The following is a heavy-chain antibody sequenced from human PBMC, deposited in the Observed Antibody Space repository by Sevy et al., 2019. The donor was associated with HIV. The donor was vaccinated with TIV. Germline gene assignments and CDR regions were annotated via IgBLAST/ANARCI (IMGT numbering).Heavy chain of an antibody. Sequence: AAVKVSCKASGYTFTDTGYYVHRVRQAPGQGLEWMGWINPQSGATNYAQKFQGRVTMTRDTSVSTANMELSRLRSDDTAVYYRASESYDFWTEAVYYDYGMDVWGQGTLVTVSS. J-gene: IGHJ6*02. CDR2: INPQSGAT. V-gene: IGHV1-2*02. CDR3: ASESYDFWTEAVYYDYGMDV. CDR1: GYTFTDTGYY. D-gene: IGHD3-3*01.